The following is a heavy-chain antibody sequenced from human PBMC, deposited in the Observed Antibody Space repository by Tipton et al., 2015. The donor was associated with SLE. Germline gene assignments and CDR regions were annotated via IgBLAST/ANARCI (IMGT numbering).Heavy chain of an antibody. CDR1: GGSITSYH. J-gene: IGHJ4*02. Sequence: TLSLTCTLFGGSITSYHWSWVRQSPGKGLEWIGEINHSGSTNYNPSLKSRVTISVDTSKNQFSLKLSSVTAADTAVYYCARGSSPGARPLYWGQGTLVTVSS. V-gene: IGHV4-34*01. D-gene: IGHD2-2*02. CDR2: INHSGST. CDR3: ARGSSPGARPLY.